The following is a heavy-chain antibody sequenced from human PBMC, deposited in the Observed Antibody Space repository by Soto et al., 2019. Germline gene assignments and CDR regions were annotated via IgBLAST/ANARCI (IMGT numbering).Heavy chain of an antibody. CDR3: ARDRQYYDSSGPNFDY. D-gene: IGHD3-22*01. Sequence: CVKVSCKASGYTFTSYYMHWVRQAPGQGLEWMGIINPSGGSTSYAPKFQGGITMTTDTSTTTVYMELSSLRSEDTAVYYCARDRQYYDSSGPNFDYWGQGTLVTVSS. CDR1: GYTFTSYY. CDR2: INPSGGST. J-gene: IGHJ4*02. V-gene: IGHV1-46*01.